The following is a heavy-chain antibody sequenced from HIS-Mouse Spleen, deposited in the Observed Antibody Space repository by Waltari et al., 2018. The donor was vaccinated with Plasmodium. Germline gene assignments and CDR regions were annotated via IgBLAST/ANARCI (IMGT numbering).Heavy chain of an antibody. CDR2: IYTSGST. V-gene: IGHV4-4*07. Sequence: QVQLQESGPGLVKPSETLSLTCTVPGGSISRYYWNWIRQPAGKGLEWIGRIYTSGSTNYNPSLKSRVTMSVDTSKNQFSLKLSSVTAADTAVYYCARGPAAAGNWRHYGMDVWGQGTTVTVSS. CDR3: ARGPAAAGNWRHYGMDV. CDR1: GGSISRYY. J-gene: IGHJ6*02. D-gene: IGHD6-13*01.